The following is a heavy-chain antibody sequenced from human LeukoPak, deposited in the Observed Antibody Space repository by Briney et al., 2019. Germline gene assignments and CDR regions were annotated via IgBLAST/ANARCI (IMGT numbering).Heavy chain of an antibody. J-gene: IGHJ4*02. CDR1: GFTFDDHG. V-gene: IGHV3-20*04. CDR2: ISRNGGST. CDR3: AREFPTYF. Sequence: GSLRLSCAASGFTFDDHGMGWVRQVPGKGLEWVSGISRNGGSTAYADSVKGRFTISRDNPKNSLYLQMNSLRVEDTAVYYCAREFPTYFWGQGTLVTVSS.